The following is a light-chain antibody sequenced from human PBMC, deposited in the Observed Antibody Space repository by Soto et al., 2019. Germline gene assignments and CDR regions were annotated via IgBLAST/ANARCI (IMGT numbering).Light chain of an antibody. V-gene: IGKV3-20*01. Sequence: EIVLTQSPDTLSLSPGERATLSFRASQSVSSDYLAWYQQKPGQAPRLLLYGASNRATGVPDRFSGSGSGIDFTLTICRLEPEDFAVYYCQQYDDSETFGQGTKVEI. CDR2: GAS. J-gene: IGKJ1*01. CDR3: QQYDDSET. CDR1: QSVSSDY.